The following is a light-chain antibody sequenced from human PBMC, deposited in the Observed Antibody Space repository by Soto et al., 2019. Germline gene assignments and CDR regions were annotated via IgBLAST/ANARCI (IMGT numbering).Light chain of an antibody. CDR1: QSLVKSDGNTY. Sequence: DVVMTQSPLSLPVTLGQPASISCRSSQSLVKSDGNTYLIWFQQRPGQSPRRLIYKVSNRDSGVPDRFSGTGSGTDFRLKMSRVEAEDIAIYYCMQGSYWLPTFGQGTKLEI. CDR3: MQGSYWLPT. CDR2: KVS. J-gene: IGKJ2*01. V-gene: IGKV2-30*01.